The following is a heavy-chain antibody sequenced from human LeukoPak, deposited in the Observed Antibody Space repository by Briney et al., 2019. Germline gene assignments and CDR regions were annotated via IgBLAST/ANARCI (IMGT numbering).Heavy chain of an antibody. CDR2: IYSGGST. CDR3: ARGSIAAVTADY. V-gene: IGHV3-53*01. J-gene: IGHJ4*02. D-gene: IGHD6-6*01. CDR1: GFTVSSNY. Sequence: GGPLRLSCAASGFTVSSNYMSWVRQAPGKGLEWVSVIYSGGSTYYADSVKGRFTISRDNSKNTLYLQMNSLRAEDTAVYYCARGSIAAVTADYWGQGTLVTVSS.